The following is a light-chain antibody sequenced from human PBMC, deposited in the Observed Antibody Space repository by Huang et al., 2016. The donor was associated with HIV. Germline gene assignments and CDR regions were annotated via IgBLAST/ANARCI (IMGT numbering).Light chain of an antibody. V-gene: IGKV2-28*01. CDR1: QSLLHSNGYNY. CDR3: MQALQTPFT. J-gene: IGKJ3*01. Sequence: DFVMTQSPLSLPVTPGEPASISCRSSQSLLHSNGYNYLHWYLQKPGQSPQLLIYLGSNRASGVPDRCSGSGSGTDFTLKISRVEAEDVGVYYCMQALQTPFTFGPGTKVDIK. CDR2: LGS.